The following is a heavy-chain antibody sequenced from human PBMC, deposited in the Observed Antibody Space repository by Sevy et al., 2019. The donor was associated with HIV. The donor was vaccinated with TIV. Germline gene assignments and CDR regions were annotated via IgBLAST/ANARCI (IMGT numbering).Heavy chain of an antibody. Sequence: GGSLRLSCAASGFTFSSYEMNWVHQAPGKGLEWVSYISSSGSTIYYADSVKGRFTISRDNAKNSLYLQMNSLRAEDTAVYYCARIARDIVVVPAAMLSTAYYYYYYYMDVWGKGTTVTVSS. CDR1: GFTFSSYE. V-gene: IGHV3-48*03. CDR3: ARIARDIVVVPAAMLSTAYYYYYYYMDV. J-gene: IGHJ6*03. CDR2: ISSSGSTI. D-gene: IGHD2-2*01.